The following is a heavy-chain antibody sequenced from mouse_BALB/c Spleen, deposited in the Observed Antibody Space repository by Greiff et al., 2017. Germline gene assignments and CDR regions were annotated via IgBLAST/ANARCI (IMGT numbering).Heavy chain of an antibody. CDR2: ISSGGSYT. CDR3: ARHEIYDGYYWYFDV. D-gene: IGHD2-3*01. Sequence: EVHLVESGGDLVKPGGSLKLSCAASGFTFSSYGMSWVRQTPDKRLEWVATISSGGSYTYYPDSVKGRFTISRDNAKNTLYLQMSSLKSEDTAMYYCARHEIYDGYYWYFDVWGAGTTVTVSS. V-gene: IGHV5-6*01. CDR1: GFTFSSYG. J-gene: IGHJ1*01.